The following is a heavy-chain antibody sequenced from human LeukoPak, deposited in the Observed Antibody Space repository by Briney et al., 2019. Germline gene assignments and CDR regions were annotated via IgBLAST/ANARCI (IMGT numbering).Heavy chain of an antibody. J-gene: IGHJ4*02. CDR3: ARDRYSGTYWGYFDY. D-gene: IGHD1-26*01. Sequence: SETLSLTCTVSGGSISSNGYFWGWIRQPPGKGLEWIGNVYYSGSTYYNPSLKSRVTISVDTSRNQFSLKLNSVTAADTAVYYCARDRYSGTYWGYFDYWGQGTLVTVSS. CDR1: GGSISSNGYF. V-gene: IGHV4-39*07. CDR2: VYYSGST.